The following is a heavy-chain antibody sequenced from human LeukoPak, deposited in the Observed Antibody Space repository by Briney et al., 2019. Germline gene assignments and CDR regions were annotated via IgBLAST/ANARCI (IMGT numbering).Heavy chain of an antibody. CDR1: GGTFSSYA. V-gene: IGHV1-69*13. D-gene: IGHD4-17*01. J-gene: IGHJ4*02. CDR3: ARLEITTVTTSDY. CDR2: IIPIFGTA. Sequence: ASVKVSCKAYGGTFSSYAISWVRQAPGQGLEWMGGIIPIFGTANYAQKFQGRVTITADESTSTAYMELSSLRSEDTAVYYCARLEITTVTTSDYWGQGTLVTVSS.